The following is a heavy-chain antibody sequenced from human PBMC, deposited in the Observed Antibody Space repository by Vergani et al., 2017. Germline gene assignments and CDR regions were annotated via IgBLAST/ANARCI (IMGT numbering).Heavy chain of an antibody. D-gene: IGHD3-9*01. Sequence: EVQLVQSGAEVKKPGESLKISCKGSGYSFTSYWIGWVRQMPGKGLEWMGIIYPGDSDTRYSPSFQCQVTISADKSISTAYLQWSSLKASVTAMYYCARRYYDILTGYYRFDYWGQGTLVTVSS. CDR1: GYSFTSYW. J-gene: IGHJ4*02. V-gene: IGHV5-51*01. CDR2: IYPGDSDT. CDR3: ARRYYDILTGYYRFDY.